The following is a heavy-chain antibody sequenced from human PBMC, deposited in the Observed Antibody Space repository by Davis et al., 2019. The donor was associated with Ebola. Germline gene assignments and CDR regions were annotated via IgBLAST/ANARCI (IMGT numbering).Heavy chain of an antibody. V-gene: IGHV2-70*11. CDR3: ARIRSEYGDVCGMDV. CDR2: IDWDDDK. Sequence: SGPTLVKPTQTLTLTCTFSGFSLSTSGMCVSWIRQPPGKALEWLARIDWDDDKYYSTSLKTRLTISKDTSKNQVVLTMTNMDPVDTATYYCARIRSEYGDVCGMDVWGQGTTVTASS. D-gene: IGHD4-17*01. CDR1: GFSLSTSGMC. J-gene: IGHJ6*02.